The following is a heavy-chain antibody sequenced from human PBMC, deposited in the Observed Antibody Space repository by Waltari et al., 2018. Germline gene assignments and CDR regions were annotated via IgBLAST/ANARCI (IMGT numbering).Heavy chain of an antibody. J-gene: IGHJ2*01. V-gene: IGHV4-38-2*01. CDR2: VYHSGRT. CDR1: GYSISNSYF. CDR3: ARAPFGYFDL. Sequence: QVQLQESGPGLVKPSETLSLTCAVSGYSISNSYFWGWIRQPPGKGLEWIGSVYHSGRTYYNPSLKSRVTISVDTSKNQFSLNLSSVTAADTAEYYCARAPFGYFDLWGRGTLVTVSS.